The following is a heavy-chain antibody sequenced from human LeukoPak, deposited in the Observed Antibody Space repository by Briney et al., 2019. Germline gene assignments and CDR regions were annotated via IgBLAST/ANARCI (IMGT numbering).Heavy chain of an antibody. CDR3: ARGGGKVVTAIIDAFDT. J-gene: IGHJ3*02. CDR1: GYTFTGYY. Sequence: ASVKVSCKASGYTFTGYYMHWVRQAPGQGREWMGWINPNSGGTKYAQKLQGRVTMTRDTSISTAYMELSRLRSDDTAAYYCARGGGKVVTAIIDAFDTWGQGTMVTVSS. CDR2: INPNSGGT. D-gene: IGHD2-21*02. V-gene: IGHV1-2*02.